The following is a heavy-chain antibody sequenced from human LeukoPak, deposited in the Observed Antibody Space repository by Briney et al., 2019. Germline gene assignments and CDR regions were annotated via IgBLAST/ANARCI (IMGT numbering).Heavy chain of an antibody. V-gene: IGHV3-11*01. J-gene: IGHJ6*02. CDR2: ISGDRNTI. CDR1: GFTFSDYY. D-gene: IGHD1-26*01. Sequence: TGGSLRLSCAASGFTFSDYYMTWIRQAPGKGLEWVSYISGDRNTIDYAAAVKGRVTISRDNAKKSPYLQINILRADETALYYCARGGAHGMDVWGQGTTVTV. CDR3: ARGGAHGMDV.